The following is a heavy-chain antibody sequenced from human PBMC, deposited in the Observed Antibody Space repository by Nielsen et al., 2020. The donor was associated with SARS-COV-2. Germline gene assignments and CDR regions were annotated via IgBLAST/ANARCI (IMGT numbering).Heavy chain of an antibody. V-gene: IGHV1-46*01. J-gene: IGHJ6*02. CDR3: ARDRSLYYYGSGSYYPGYYYGMDV. D-gene: IGHD3-10*01. CDR1: GYTFTSYY. Sequence: ASVKVSCKASGYTFTSYYMHWVRQAPGQGLEWMGIINPSGGSTSYAQKFQGRVTMTRDTSTSTVYMELSSLRSEDTAVYYCARDRSLYYYGSGSYYPGYYYGMDVWGQGTTVTVSS. CDR2: INPSGGST.